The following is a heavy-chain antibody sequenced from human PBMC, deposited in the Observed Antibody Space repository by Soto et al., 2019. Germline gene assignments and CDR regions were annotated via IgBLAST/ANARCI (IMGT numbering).Heavy chain of an antibody. J-gene: IGHJ4*02. CDR3: ARGWLEQSATFDY. CDR2: IWYDGSNK. V-gene: IGHV3-33*01. CDR1: GFTFRSYG. D-gene: IGHD6-19*01. Sequence: GGSLRLSCVASGFTFRSYGMHWVRQTPGKGLEWVAVIWYDGSNKYYSDSVKGRFSISRDYSKNTLYLQMNSLRAEDTAVYYCARGWLEQSATFDYWGQGTLVTVSS.